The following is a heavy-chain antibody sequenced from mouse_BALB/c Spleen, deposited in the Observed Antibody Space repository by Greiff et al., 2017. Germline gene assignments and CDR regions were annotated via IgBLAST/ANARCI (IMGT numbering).Heavy chain of an antibody. CDR2: IDPENGDT. CDR1: GFNIKDYY. V-gene: IGHV14-4*02. Sequence: VQLKQSGAELVRSGASVKLSCTASGFNIKDYYMHWVKQRPEQGLEWIGWIDPENGDTEYAPKFQGKATMTADTSSNTAYLQLSSLTSEDTAVYYCNAAWFAYWGQGTLVTVSA. J-gene: IGHJ3*01. CDR3: NAAWFAY.